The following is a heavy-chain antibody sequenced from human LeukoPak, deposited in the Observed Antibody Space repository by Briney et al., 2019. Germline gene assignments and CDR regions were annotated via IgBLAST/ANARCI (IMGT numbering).Heavy chain of an antibody. CDR1: GFTVSSNY. CDR2: ISYDGSNK. J-gene: IGHJ4*02. Sequence: GGSLRLSCAASGFTVSSNYMSWVRQAPGKGLEWVAVISYDGSNKYYADSVKGRFTISRDNSKNTLYLQMNSLRAEDTAVYYCARAPYYFDYWGQGTLVTVSS. V-gene: IGHV3-30-3*01. CDR3: ARAPYYFDY.